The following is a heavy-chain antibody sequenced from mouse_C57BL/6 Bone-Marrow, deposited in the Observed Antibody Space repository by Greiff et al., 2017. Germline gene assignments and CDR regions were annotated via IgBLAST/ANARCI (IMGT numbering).Heavy chain of an antibody. CDR2: ISSGGDYI. Sequence: EVMLVESGEGLVKPGGSLKLSCAASGFTFSSYAMSWVRQTPEKRLEWVAYISSGGDYIYYADTVKGRFTISRDNARNTLYLQMSSLKSEDTAMYYCTRGYYGSSNAMDYWGQGTSVTVSS. V-gene: IGHV5-9-1*02. D-gene: IGHD1-1*01. CDR1: GFTFSSYA. J-gene: IGHJ4*01. CDR3: TRGYYGSSNAMDY.